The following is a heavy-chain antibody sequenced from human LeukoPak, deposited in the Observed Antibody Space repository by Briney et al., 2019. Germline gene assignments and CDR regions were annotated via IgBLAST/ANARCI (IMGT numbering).Heavy chain of an antibody. CDR2: INHSGST. V-gene: IGHV4-34*01. J-gene: IGHJ4*02. CDR1: GGSFSGYY. CDR3: ARGRRSTSQTTVAYYFDY. D-gene: IGHD2-2*01. Sequence: SETLSLTCAVYGGSFSGYYWSWIRQPPGKGLEWIGEINHSGSTNYNPSLKSRGTISVDTSKNQFSLKLTSVTAADTAVYYCARGRRSTSQTTVAYYFDYWGQGTLVTVSS.